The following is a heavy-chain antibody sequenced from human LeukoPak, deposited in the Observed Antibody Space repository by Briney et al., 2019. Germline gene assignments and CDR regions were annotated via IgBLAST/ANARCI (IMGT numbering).Heavy chain of an antibody. CDR3: AKSSYSSSWYFLV. Sequence: QSGGSLRLSCAASGFTFSSYAMSWVRQAPGKGLEWVSAISGSGGSTYCADSVKGRFTISRDNSKNTLYLQMNSLRAEDTAVYYCAKSSYSSSWYFLVWGQGTLVTVSS. CDR2: ISGSGGST. V-gene: IGHV3-23*01. CDR1: GFTFSSYA. D-gene: IGHD6-13*01. J-gene: IGHJ4*02.